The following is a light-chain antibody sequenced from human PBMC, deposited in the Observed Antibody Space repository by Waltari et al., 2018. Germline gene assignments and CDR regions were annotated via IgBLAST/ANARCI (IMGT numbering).Light chain of an antibody. CDR1: SSKLGTHY. V-gene: IGLV1-47*01. CDR2: RSD. Sequence: QSVLTQPPSASGTPGQRVTISCSGSSSKLGTHYIYWYQQLPATAPKLLIYRSDQRPSGVPDRFSGSKSGTSASLAISGLRSEDEADYYCAAWDDSLSGWVFGGGTKLTVL. J-gene: IGLJ3*02. CDR3: AAWDDSLSGWV.